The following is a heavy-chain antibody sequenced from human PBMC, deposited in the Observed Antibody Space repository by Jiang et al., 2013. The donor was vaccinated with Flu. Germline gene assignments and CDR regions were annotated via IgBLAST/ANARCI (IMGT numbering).Heavy chain of an antibody. V-gene: IGHV4-39*07. D-gene: IGHD5-12*01. CDR1: GGSFNSDSYY. J-gene: IGHJ4*02. Sequence: GSGLVKPSGPLSLTCTVSGGSFNSDSYYWGWIRQPPGKALEWIGGIYHTGSSYSRPSLKSRVTIFVDTSKNQFSLKVTSVTAADTAVYYCARAQKYSGFELPYFDYWGQGRLVTVSS. CDR3: ARAQKYSGFELPYFDY. CDR2: IYHTGSS.